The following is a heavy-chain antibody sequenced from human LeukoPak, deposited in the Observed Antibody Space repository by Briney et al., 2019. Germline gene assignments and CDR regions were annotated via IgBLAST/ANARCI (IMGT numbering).Heavy chain of an antibody. CDR1: GFTFRDFG. CDR2: IRHDGSNT. Sequence: PGGSLRLSCAASGFTFRDFGMEWVRQAPGKGLEWVAFIRHDGSNTYYGDSVKGRFTISRDNSKNTLDLQMNSLTAEDTAMYYGGKDSYGPDNWGEGTLVTVSS. CDR3: GKDSYGPDN. D-gene: IGHD4-17*01. V-gene: IGHV3-30*02. J-gene: IGHJ4*02.